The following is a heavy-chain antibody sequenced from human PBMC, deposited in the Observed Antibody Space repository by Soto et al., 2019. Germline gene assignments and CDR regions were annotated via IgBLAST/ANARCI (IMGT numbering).Heavy chain of an antibody. J-gene: IGHJ4*02. Sequence: EGSLRLSCAASGFTLSNFWMHWVRQAPGKGLVWVSRINGDGRDTSYADIAKGRFTISRDNARNTLYLQMNFLRVEDTAVYFCVRGNSGYGNFDYWGPGALVTVSS. CDR3: VRGNSGYGNFDY. CDR1: GFTLSNFW. D-gene: IGHD5-12*01. V-gene: IGHV3-74*01. CDR2: INGDGRDT.